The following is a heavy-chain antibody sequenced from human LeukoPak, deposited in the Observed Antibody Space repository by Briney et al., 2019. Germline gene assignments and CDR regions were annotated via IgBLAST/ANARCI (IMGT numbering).Heavy chain of an antibody. J-gene: IGHJ3*02. Sequence: SETLSLTCTVSGGSISSSSYYWGWIRQPPGKGLEWIGSIYYSGSTYYNPSLKSRVTISVDTSKNQFSLKLSSVTAADTAVYYCARHTRSIDAFGIWGQGTMVTVSS. D-gene: IGHD2-15*01. CDR3: ARHTRSIDAFGI. CDR1: GGSISSSSYY. CDR2: IYYSGST. V-gene: IGHV4-39*01.